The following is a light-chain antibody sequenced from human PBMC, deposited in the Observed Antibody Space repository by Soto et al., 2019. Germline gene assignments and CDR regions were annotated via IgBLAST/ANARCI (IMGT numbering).Light chain of an antibody. CDR2: DAS. CDR1: QNVYNN. V-gene: IGKV3-15*01. J-gene: IGKJ4*01. CDR3: QQGRNWPLT. Sequence: EIEMTQSPATLSASPGEGATLSCKASQNVYNNLAWYQQRPGQPPRLLIYDASTRDTGISARFSGSGYGTEFTLTISSLQSEDFAVYFCQQGRNWPLTFGEGTKVEIK.